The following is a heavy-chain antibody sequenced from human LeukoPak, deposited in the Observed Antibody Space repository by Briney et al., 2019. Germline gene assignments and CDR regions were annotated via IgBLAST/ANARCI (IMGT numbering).Heavy chain of an antibody. CDR2: IYNTGRT. D-gene: IGHD2-2*01. CDR3: ASLYCTRTSCYFLDP. CDR1: GGSVRSTSYY. V-gene: IGHV4-61*01. J-gene: IGHJ5*02. Sequence: SETLSLTCSVSGGSVRSTSYYWSWIRQSPGKGLEWIGYIYNTGRTNYNASLNSRVTISLDTSKNQFSLKLSSLTAADTAMYYYASLYCTRTSCYFLDPWGQGTLVIVSS.